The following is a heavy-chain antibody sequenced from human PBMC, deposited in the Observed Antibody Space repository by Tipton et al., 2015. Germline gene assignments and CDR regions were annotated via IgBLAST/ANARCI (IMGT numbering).Heavy chain of an antibody. CDR3: ARGGAGYYYDSVGYLS. CDR1: GGAISSGKYY. D-gene: IGHD3-22*01. CDR2: IYYSGHT. Sequence: TLSLTCTVSGGAISSGKYYWSWIRQHPGKGLEWIGYIYYSGHTYYNPSLKSRATTSVDTSNNKFSLRLSSVTAADTAVYYCARGGAGYYYDSVGYLSWGQGTLVTVSS. V-gene: IGHV4-31*03. J-gene: IGHJ5*02.